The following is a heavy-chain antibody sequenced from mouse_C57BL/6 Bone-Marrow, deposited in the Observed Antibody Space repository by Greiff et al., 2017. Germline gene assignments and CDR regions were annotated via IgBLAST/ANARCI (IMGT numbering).Heavy chain of an antibody. Sequence: QVQLQQPGAELVKPGASVKLSCKASGYTFTSYWMHWVKQRPGQGLEWIGDIYPGSGSTNYNEKFKSKATLTVDTSSSTAYMQLSSLTSEDSAVYYCAREGDYGSSYLDYWGQGTTLTVSS. CDR3: AREGDYGSSYLDY. V-gene: IGHV1-55*01. J-gene: IGHJ2*01. CDR1: GYTFTSYW. D-gene: IGHD1-1*01. CDR2: IYPGSGST.